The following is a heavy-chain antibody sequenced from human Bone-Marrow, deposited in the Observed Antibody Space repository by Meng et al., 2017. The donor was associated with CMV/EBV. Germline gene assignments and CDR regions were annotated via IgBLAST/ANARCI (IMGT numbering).Heavy chain of an antibody. Sequence: GESLKISCATSGFTFSSFSMNWVRQAPGKGLEWVSIIGTTGGRYYAPSVAGRFTISRDSSKSTLYLQMNSLRPDDTAIYHCAKAREPTWERLPLDDWGQGTLVPVSS. J-gene: IGHJ4*02. V-gene: IGHV3-23*01. CDR1: GFTFSSFS. CDR3: AKAREPTWERLPLDD. CDR2: IGTTGGR. D-gene: IGHD1-1*01.